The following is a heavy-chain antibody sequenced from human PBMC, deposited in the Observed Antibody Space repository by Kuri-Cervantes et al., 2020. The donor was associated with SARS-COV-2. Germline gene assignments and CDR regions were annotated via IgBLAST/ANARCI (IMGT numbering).Heavy chain of an antibody. J-gene: IGHJ6*02. CDR1: GATFSSYA. CDR2: IIPIFGTA. Sequence: SVKVSCKASGATFSSYAISWVRQAPGQGLEWMGGIIPIFGTANYAQKFQGRVTITADESTSTAYMELSSLRSEDTAVYYCARSGYYNYYDYYGMDVWGQGTTVTVSS. D-gene: IGHD3-22*01. V-gene: IGHV1-69*13. CDR3: ARSGYYNYYDYYGMDV.